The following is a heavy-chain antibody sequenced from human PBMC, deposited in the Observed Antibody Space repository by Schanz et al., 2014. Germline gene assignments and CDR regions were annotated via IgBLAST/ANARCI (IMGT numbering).Heavy chain of an antibody. D-gene: IGHD3-22*01. CDR2: TSHDGSFT. J-gene: IGHJ4*02. V-gene: IGHV3-74*01. CDR1: GFTFSDSW. Sequence: VQLVDSGGGLVKPGGSLRLSCAASGFTFSDSWMHWVRQAPGKGLVWVSRTSHDGSFTTFADSVKGRFTISRDNAKNALYLQMNSLRAEDTAIYFCAKDAAYYDSVIFPDHWGQGTLVTVSS. CDR3: AKDAAYYDSVIFPDH.